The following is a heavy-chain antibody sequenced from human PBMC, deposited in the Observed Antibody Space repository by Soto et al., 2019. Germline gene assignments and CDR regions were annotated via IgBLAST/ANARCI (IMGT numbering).Heavy chain of an antibody. V-gene: IGHV4-4*07. CDR3: ARDRLYSSGWPGGYGMDV. CDR2: IYTSGST. J-gene: IGHJ6*02. CDR1: CGSISSYY. D-gene: IGHD6-19*01. Sequence: SETLSLTCTGSCGSISSYYWSWIRQPAGKGLEWIGRIYTSGSTNYNPSLKSRVTMSVDTSKNQFSLKLSSVTAADTAVYYCARDRLYSSGWPGGYGMDVWGQGTTVTVSS.